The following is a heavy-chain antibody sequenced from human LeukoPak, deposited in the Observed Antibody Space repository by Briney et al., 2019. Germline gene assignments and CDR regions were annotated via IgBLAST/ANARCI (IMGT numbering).Heavy chain of an antibody. Sequence: GVSLRLSCAASGFTFSSYWLLWVRQAPGKGLVWVSRSNSDGSSTRYADSVKERFTISRDNAKNTLYLQMNSLRAEDTAVYYCLLGYCSSTSCQHDAFDIWGQGTMVTVSS. J-gene: IGHJ3*02. V-gene: IGHV3-74*01. CDR1: GFTFSSYW. CDR3: LLGYCSSTSCQHDAFDI. CDR2: SNSDGSST. D-gene: IGHD2-2*01.